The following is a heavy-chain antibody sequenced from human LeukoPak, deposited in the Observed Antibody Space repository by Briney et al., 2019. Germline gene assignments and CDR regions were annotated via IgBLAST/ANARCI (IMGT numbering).Heavy chain of an antibody. CDR3: ARSGETGTTD. Sequence: GGSLRLSCAASGFTFSSHAMNWVRQAPGKGLECVSLIYSGGTTYYADSVKGRFTISRDNSKNTLYLQMNSLRAEDTAVYYRARSGETGTTDWGQGTLVTVSS. CDR2: IYSGGTT. V-gene: IGHV3-53*01. CDR1: GFTFSSHA. D-gene: IGHD1-1*01. J-gene: IGHJ4*02.